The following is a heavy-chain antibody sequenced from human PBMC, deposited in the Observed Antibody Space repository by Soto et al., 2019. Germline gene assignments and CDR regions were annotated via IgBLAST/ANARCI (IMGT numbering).Heavy chain of an antibody. CDR1: GCTFSSYA. D-gene: IGHD1-26*01. CDR3: ARDSGSYSYHYYGLDV. CDR2: IIPIFGTA. J-gene: IGHJ6*02. V-gene: IGHV1-69*06. Sequence: ASVKVSCKASGCTFSSYAISWVRQAPGQGLEWMGGIIPIFGTANYAQKFQGRVTITADKSTSSAYMELSSLRSEDTAVYYCARDSGSYSYHYYGLDVWGQGTTVTVSS.